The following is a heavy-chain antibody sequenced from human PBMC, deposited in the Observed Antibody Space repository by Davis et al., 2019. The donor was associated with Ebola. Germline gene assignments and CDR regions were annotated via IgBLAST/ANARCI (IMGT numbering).Heavy chain of an antibody. J-gene: IGHJ4*02. V-gene: IGHV1-3*01. Sequence: ASVKVSCKASGYTFTSYAMHWVRQAPGQRLEWMGWSNAGNGNTKYSQKFQGRVTITRDTSASTAYMELSSLRSEDTAVYYCAREPVLEWLFRGYFDYWGQGTLVTVSS. D-gene: IGHD3-3*01. CDR3: AREPVLEWLFRGYFDY. CDR1: GYTFTSYA. CDR2: SNAGNGNT.